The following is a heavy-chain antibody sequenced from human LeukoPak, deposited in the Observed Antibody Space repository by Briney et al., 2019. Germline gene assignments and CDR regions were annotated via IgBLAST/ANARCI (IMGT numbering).Heavy chain of an antibody. Sequence: KSSETLSLTCAVYGGSFSGYYWSWIRQPPGKGLEWIGEINHSGSPNYNPSLKSRLTISEDMSTRQVSLKLSSVTAADTAVYYCARISPIAAAGTPYFDSWGQGTLVTVSS. D-gene: IGHD6-13*01. CDR2: INHSGSP. J-gene: IGHJ4*02. V-gene: IGHV4-34*01. CDR3: ARISPIAAAGTPYFDS. CDR1: GGSFSGYY.